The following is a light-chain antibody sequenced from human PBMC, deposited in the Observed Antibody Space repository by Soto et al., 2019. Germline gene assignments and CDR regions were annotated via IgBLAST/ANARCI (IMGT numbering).Light chain of an antibody. V-gene: IGLV2-14*03. CDR1: SSDVGGYNY. CDR3: SSYTRSGNYV. CDR2: DVT. Sequence: QSALTQPASVSGSPGQSIAISCTGSSSDVGGYNYVSWSQHHPGKAPKLMIYDVTNRPSGVSDRFSGSKSGNTASRTISGLQAEDEADYYCSSYTRSGNYVFGTGTKVTVL. J-gene: IGLJ1*01.